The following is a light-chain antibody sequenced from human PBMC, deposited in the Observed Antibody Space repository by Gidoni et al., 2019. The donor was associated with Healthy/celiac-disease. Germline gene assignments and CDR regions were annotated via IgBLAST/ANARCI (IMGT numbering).Light chain of an antibody. V-gene: IGLV1-40*01. Sequence: QSVLTQPPSVSGAPGQRVTISCTGSSSNIGAGYDVHWYQQLPGTAPKLLIYGNSNRPSGVPDRFSGSKSGTPASLAITGLQAEDEADYYCQSYDSSLSGYVFGGGTKLTVL. CDR2: GNS. CDR3: QSYDSSLSGYV. J-gene: IGLJ3*02. CDR1: SSNIGAGYD.